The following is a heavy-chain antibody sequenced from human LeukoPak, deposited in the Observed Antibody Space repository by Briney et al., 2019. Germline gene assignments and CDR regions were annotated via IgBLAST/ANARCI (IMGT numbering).Heavy chain of an antibody. D-gene: IGHD6-13*01. V-gene: IGHV6-1*01. CDR2: TYYRSKWYN. CDR3: ARRVKSSIAAAGYAFDI. Sequence: SQTLSLTCAISGDSVSRTDAGWNWITQSPSRDLEWLGRTYYRSKWYNDSAVSVKSRITINPDTSKNQFSLQLNSVTPEDTAVYYCARRVKSSIAAAGYAFDIWGQGTMVTVSS. J-gene: IGHJ3*02. CDR1: GDSVSRTDAG.